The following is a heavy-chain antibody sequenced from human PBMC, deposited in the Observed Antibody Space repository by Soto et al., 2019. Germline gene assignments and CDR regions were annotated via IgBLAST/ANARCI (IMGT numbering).Heavy chain of an antibody. CDR2: ISYDGSNK. V-gene: IGHV3-30*18. D-gene: IGHD6-13*01. J-gene: IGHJ4*02. CDR3: AKDHSSGWYHRLDY. Sequence: QVQLVESGGGVVQPGRSLRLSCAASGFTFSSYGMHWVRQAPGKGLEWVAVISYDGSNKYYADSVKGRFTISRDNSKNTLYLQMNSLRAEDTAVYYCAKDHSSGWYHRLDYWGQGTLVTVSS. CDR1: GFTFSSYG.